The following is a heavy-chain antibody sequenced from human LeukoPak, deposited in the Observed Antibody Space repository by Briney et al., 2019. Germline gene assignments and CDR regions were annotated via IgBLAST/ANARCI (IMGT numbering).Heavy chain of an antibody. CDR2: FYPDESNI. Sequence: GESLKISCKGSGYSFPTYWIAWVRQMPGKGLEWMGIFYPDESNIRYSPSFQGQVTISADKSISTAYLQWSSLKASDTAMYYRARPPSRGYSSSFEYWGQGTLVTVSS. J-gene: IGHJ4*02. D-gene: IGHD2-2*03. CDR3: ARPPSRGYSSSFEY. V-gene: IGHV5-51*01. CDR1: GYSFPTYW.